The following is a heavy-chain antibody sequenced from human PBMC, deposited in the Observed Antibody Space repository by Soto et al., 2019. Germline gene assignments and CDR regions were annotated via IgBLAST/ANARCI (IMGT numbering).Heavy chain of an antibody. CDR1: GASIGRSNW. CDR3: ARVGNLYYFDY. V-gene: IGHV4-4*02. CDR2: IYHSGST. J-gene: IGHJ4*02. Sequence: SETLSLTCAVSGASIGRSNWWSWVRQSPGKGPEWIGEIYHSGSTSYNPSLKSRVTISVDKSQNHLSLKLTSVTAADTAVYYCARVGNLYYFDYWGQGALVTVSS.